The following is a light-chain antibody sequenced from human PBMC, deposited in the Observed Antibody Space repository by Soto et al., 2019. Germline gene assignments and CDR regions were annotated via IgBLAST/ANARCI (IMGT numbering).Light chain of an antibody. Sequence: EIVLTQSPGTLSLSPGERATLSCRASQSVRSNFLAWYHQRPGQAPRLLIYGASSRATDIPDRFSGSGSGTDFTLIISRLEPEDCAVYYCQQYGSALQTFGQGTKVEIK. CDR3: QQYGSALQT. CDR1: QSVRSNF. V-gene: IGKV3-20*01. J-gene: IGKJ1*01. CDR2: GAS.